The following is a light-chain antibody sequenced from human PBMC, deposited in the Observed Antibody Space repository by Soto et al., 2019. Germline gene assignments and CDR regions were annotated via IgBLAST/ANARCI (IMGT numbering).Light chain of an antibody. CDR1: QGIGSA. V-gene: IGKV1-13*02. CDR2: DAS. Sequence: AIQLTQSPSSLSASVGDRVSIICRVSQGIGSALAWYQLKPGAAPALLIYDASTLESGVPSRFSGSRSGADFTLTISSLQPADFATYYCQNFRSSAISFGGGTKVDIK. J-gene: IGKJ4*01. CDR3: QNFRSSAIS.